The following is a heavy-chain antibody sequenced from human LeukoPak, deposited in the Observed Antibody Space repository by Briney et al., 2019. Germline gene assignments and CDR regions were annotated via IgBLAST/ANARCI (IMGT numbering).Heavy chain of an antibody. D-gene: IGHD6-19*01. J-gene: IGHJ4*02. Sequence: QPGGSLRLSCAASGFTFSSFWMHWVRQAPGKGLVWVSRINSVGSSTSYADSVKGRFTISRDNAENTLYLQMNSLRAEDTAVYYCARERTSGWDAFDFWGQGTLVTVSS. V-gene: IGHV3-74*01. CDR1: GFTFSSFW. CDR3: ARERTSGWDAFDF. CDR2: INSVGSST.